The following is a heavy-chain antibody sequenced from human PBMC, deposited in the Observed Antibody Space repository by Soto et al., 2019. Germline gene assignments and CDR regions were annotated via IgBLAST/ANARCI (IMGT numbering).Heavy chain of an antibody. D-gene: IGHD3-10*01. V-gene: IGHV1-69*04. J-gene: IGHJ5*02. CDR2: IIPILGIA. CDR3: ARVPRITMVRGVPIWFDP. CDR1: GYTFTTSY. Sequence: GASVKVSCKAHGYTFTTSYVNWVRQAPGQGLEWMGRIIPILGIANYAQKFQGRVTITADKSTSTAYMELSSLRSEDTALYYCARVPRITMVRGVPIWFDPWGQGTLVTVSS.